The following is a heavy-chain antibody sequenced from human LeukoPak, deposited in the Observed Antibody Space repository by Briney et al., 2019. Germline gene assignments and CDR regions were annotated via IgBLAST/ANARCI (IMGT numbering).Heavy chain of an antibody. CDR1: GFTFSSYG. CDR3: ANLNIGTATSRDY. Sequence: GGSLRLSCAASGFTFSSYGMHWVRQAPGKGLEWVAVISYDGSNKYYAASVKGRFTISRDNSKNTLYLQMNSLRAEDTAVYYCANLNIGTATSRDYWGQGTLVTVSS. D-gene: IGHD5-18*01. CDR2: ISYDGSNK. J-gene: IGHJ4*02. V-gene: IGHV3-30*18.